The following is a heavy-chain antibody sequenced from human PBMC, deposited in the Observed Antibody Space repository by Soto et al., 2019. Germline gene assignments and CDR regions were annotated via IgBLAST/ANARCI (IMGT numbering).Heavy chain of an antibody. CDR1: GYSFTSYW. V-gene: IGHV5-10-1*01. CDR2: IDPSDSYT. CDR3: ARHSNSSWWYNWFDP. J-gene: IGHJ5*02. Sequence: PGESLKISCKGSGYSFTSYWISWVRQMPGKGLEWMGRIDPSDSYTNYSPSFQGHVTISADKSISTAYLQWSSLKASDTAMYYCARHSNSSWWYNWFDPWGQGTRVTVSS. D-gene: IGHD6-13*01.